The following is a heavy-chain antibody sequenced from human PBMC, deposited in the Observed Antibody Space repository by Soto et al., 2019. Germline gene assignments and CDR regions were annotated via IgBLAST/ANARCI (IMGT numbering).Heavy chain of an antibody. Sequence: SVKGSCDASGGTFSSYAISWGRQAPVQGLEWMGGIIPIFGTANYAQKFQGRVTITADKSTSTAYMELSSLRSEDTAVYYCARASQPVHYYDSSGYYADYWGQGTLVTVSS. CDR3: ARASQPVHYYDSSGYYADY. CDR1: GGTFSSYA. V-gene: IGHV1-69*06. J-gene: IGHJ4*02. D-gene: IGHD3-22*01. CDR2: IIPIFGTA.